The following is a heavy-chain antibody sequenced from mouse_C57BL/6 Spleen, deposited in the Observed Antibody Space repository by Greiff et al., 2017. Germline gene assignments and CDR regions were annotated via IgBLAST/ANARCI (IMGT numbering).Heavy chain of an antibody. J-gene: IGHJ2*01. CDR1: GYTFTSYW. Sequence: QVHVKQPGAELVRPGSSVKLSCKASGYTFTSYWMDWVKQRPGQGLEWIGNIYPSDSETHYNQKFKDKATLTVDKSSSTAYMQLSSLTSEDSAVYYCAREITTGDFDYWGQGTTLTVSS. V-gene: IGHV1-61*01. CDR2: IYPSDSET. D-gene: IGHD1-1*01. CDR3: AREITTGDFDY.